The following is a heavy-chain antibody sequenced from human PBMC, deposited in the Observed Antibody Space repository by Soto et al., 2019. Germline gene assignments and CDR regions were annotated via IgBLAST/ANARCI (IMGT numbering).Heavy chain of an antibody. D-gene: IGHD1-7*01. Sequence: GSLRLSCAASGFTFSSYSMNWVRQAPGKGLEWVSSISSSSSYIYYADSVKGRFTTSRDNAKNSLYLQMNSLRAEDTAVYYCARDIVELPNTSYEFDYWGQGTLVTVSS. CDR3: ARDIVELPNTSYEFDY. J-gene: IGHJ4*02. V-gene: IGHV3-21*01. CDR1: GFTFSSYS. CDR2: ISSSSSYI.